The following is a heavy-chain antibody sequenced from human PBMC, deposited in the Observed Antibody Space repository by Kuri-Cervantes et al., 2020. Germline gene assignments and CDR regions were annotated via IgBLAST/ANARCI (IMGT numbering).Heavy chain of an antibody. CDR3: ARVTRVSNDY. CDR2: INAGNGNT. V-gene: IGHV1-3*01. D-gene: IGHD2-21*02. J-gene: IGHJ4*02. CDR1: GYTFTSYA. Sequence: ASVKVSCKASGYTFTSYAMHWVRQAPGQRLEWMGWINAGNGNTKYSQKFQGRVTMTTDTSTSTAYMELSSLRSEDTAVYYCARVTRVSNDYWGQGTLVTVSS.